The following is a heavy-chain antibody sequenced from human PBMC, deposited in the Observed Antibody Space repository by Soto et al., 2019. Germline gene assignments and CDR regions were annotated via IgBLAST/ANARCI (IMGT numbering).Heavy chain of an antibody. D-gene: IGHD3-22*01. Sequence: GGSLRLSCAASGFTVSTNFMSWVRQAPGKGLEWVSVIYSGGSTYYADSVKGRFTISRDNSKNTLYLQMNSLRAEDTAVYYCAKDPTSYDSSAQFDSWGQGTLVTVSS. CDR1: GFTVSTNF. J-gene: IGHJ4*02. CDR3: AKDPTSYDSSAQFDS. V-gene: IGHV3-53*01. CDR2: IYSGGST.